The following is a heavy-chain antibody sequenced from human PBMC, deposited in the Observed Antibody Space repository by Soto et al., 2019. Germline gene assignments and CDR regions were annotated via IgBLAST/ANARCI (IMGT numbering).Heavy chain of an antibody. CDR2: ISYDGSNK. V-gene: IGHV3-30-3*01. CDR3: ARDGLWGSPAGFDY. Sequence: GGSLRLSCAASGFTFSSYAMHWVRQAPGKGLEWVAVISYDGSNKYYADSVKGRFTISRDNSKNTLYLQMNSLRAEDTAVYYCARDGLWGSPAGFDYWGQGTLVTVSS. D-gene: IGHD2-15*01. CDR1: GFTFSSYA. J-gene: IGHJ4*02.